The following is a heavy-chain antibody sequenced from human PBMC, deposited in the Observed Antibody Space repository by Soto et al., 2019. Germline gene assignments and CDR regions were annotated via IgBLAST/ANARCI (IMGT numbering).Heavy chain of an antibody. D-gene: IGHD3-22*01. CDR2: IYYSGST. J-gene: IGHJ5*02. CDR3: ARQKGGITMIVVVT. V-gene: IGHV4-39*01. CDR1: GGSISSSSYY. Sequence: PSETLSLTCTVSGGSISSSSYYWGWIRQPPGKGLEWIGSIYYSGSTYYNPSLKGRVTISVDTSKNQFSLKLSSVTAADTAVYYCARQKGGITMIVVVTWGQGTLVTVSS.